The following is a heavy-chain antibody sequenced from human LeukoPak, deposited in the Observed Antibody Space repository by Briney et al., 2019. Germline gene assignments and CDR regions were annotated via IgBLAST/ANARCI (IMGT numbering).Heavy chain of an antibody. Sequence: GGSLRLSCAASGFTFSSYGMHWVRQAPGKGLEWVAVIWYDGSNKYYADSVKGRFTISRVNSKNTLYLQMNSLRAEDTAVYYCARDEYCSGGSCYTGFDYWGQGTLVTVSS. D-gene: IGHD2-15*01. J-gene: IGHJ4*02. V-gene: IGHV3-33*01. CDR2: IWYDGSNK. CDR1: GFTFSSYG. CDR3: ARDEYCSGGSCYTGFDY.